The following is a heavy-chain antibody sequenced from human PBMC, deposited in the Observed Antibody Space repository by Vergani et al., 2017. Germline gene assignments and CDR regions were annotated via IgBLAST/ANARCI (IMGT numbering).Heavy chain of an antibody. V-gene: IGHV3-21*01. Sequence: EVQLVESGGGLVKPGGSLRLSCAASGFTFSSYSMNWVRQAPGKGLEWGSSISSSSSYIYYADSVKGRFTISRDNAKNSLYLQMNSLRAEDTAVYYCARVGSSSSQYYYYYMDVWGKGTTVTVSS. D-gene: IGHD6-6*01. CDR3: ARVGSSSSQYYYYYMDV. CDR1: GFTFSSYS. CDR2: ISSSSSYI. J-gene: IGHJ6*03.